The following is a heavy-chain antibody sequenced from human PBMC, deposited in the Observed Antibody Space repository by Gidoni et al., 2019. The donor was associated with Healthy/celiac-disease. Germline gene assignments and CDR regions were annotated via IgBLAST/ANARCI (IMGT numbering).Heavy chain of an antibody. J-gene: IGHJ6*03. D-gene: IGHD1-26*01. CDR1: GFTFSSYW. V-gene: IGHV3-7*03. CDR2: IKKDGSEK. CDR3: ARRFLLPYYYYYMDV. Sequence: EVQLVESGGGLVQPGGSLRLSCAASGFTFSSYWMSWVRQAPGKGLEWVAYIKKDGSEKYYVDSVKGRFTISRDNAKNSLYLQMNSLRAEDTAVYYCARRFLLPYYYYYMDVWGKGTTVTVSS.